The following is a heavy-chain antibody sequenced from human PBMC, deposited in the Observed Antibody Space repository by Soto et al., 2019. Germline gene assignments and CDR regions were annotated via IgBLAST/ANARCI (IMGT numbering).Heavy chain of an antibody. CDR3: AKCLLYSSSWYGLGDY. Sequence: QVQLVESGGGVVQPGRSLRLSCAASGFTFSSYGMHWVRQAPGKGLEWVAVISYDGSNKYYADSVKGRFTISRDNSKNTLYLQMNSLRAEDTAVYYCAKCLLYSSSWYGLGDYWGQGTLVTVSS. V-gene: IGHV3-30*18. CDR1: GFTFSSYG. CDR2: ISYDGSNK. D-gene: IGHD6-13*01. J-gene: IGHJ4*02.